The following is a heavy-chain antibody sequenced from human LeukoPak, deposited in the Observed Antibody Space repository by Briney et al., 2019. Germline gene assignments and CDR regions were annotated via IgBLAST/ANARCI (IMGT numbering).Heavy chain of an antibody. CDR3: ARFSEDSSSFFDYYYGMDV. J-gene: IGHJ6*02. D-gene: IGHD6-6*01. CDR2: INHSGST. CDR1: GGSFSGYY. V-gene: IGHV4-34*01. Sequence: KPSETLSLTCAVYGGSFSGYYWSWIRQPPGKGLEWIGEINHSGSTNYNPSLKSRVTISVDTSKNQFSLKLSSVTAADTAVYYCARFSEDSSSFFDYYYGMDVWGQGTTVTVSS.